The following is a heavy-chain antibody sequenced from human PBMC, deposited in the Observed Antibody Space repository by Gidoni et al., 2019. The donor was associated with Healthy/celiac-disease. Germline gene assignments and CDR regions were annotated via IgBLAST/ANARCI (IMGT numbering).Heavy chain of an antibody. V-gene: IGHV4-34*01. CDR3: ARERIMITFGGVIVYNWFDP. J-gene: IGHJ5*02. Sequence: QVQLQQWGAGLLKPSETLSLTCAVYGGSFSGYYWSWIRQPPGKGLEWIGEINHSGSTNYNPSLKSRVTISVDTSKNQFSLKLSSVTAADTAVYYCARERIMITFGGVIVYNWFDPWGQGTLVTVSS. CDR1: GGSFSGYY. D-gene: IGHD3-16*02. CDR2: INHSGST.